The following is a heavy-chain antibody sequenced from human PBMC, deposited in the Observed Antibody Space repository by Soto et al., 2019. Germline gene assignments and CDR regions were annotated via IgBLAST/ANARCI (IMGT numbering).Heavy chain of an antibody. CDR3: AREGRYYDFWSGRSGYYYYMDV. CDR1: GFTFSSYS. D-gene: IGHD3-3*01. Sequence: GSLRLSCAASGFTFSSYSMNWVRQAPGKGLEWVSSISSSSSYIYYADSVKGRFTISRDNAKNSLYLQMNSLRAEDTAVYYCAREGRYYDFWSGRSGYYYYMDVWGKGTTVTVSS. V-gene: IGHV3-21*01. CDR2: ISSSSSYI. J-gene: IGHJ6*03.